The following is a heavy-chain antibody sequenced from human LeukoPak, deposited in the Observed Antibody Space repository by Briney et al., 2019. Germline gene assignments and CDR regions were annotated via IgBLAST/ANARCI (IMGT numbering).Heavy chain of an antibody. D-gene: IGHD7-27*01. CDR2: IYYSGST. V-gene: IGHV4-59*01. CDR1: GGSISSYY. CDR3: ARDPGVNYGMDV. Sequence: SETLSLTCTVSGGSISSYYWSWIRQPPGKGLEWIGYIYYSGSTNYNPSLKSRVTISVDTSKNQFSLKLGSVTAADTAVYYCARDPGVNYGMDVWGQGTTVTVSS. J-gene: IGHJ6*02.